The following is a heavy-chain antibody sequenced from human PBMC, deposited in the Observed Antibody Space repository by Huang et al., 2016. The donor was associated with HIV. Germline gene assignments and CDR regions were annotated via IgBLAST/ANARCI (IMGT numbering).Heavy chain of an antibody. Sequence: QVRLDQWGAGLLKPSETLTLTCAVYGDSLSGFFWSWIRQSPGRGLEWIGEITKSGRTNYNPSLKSRVTSAIDTSKKQFSLKLKSVTADDTSTYYCARGRGTSWSFFDTWGQGSFVTVSS. CDR1: GDSLSGFF. V-gene: IGHV4-34*01. D-gene: IGHD2-2*01. J-gene: IGHJ5*02. CDR2: ITKSGRT. CDR3: ARGRGTSWSFFDT.